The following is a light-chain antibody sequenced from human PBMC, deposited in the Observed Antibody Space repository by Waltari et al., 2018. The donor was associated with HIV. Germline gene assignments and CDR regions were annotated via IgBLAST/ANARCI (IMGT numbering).Light chain of an antibody. V-gene: IGLV1-47*01. J-gene: IGLJ3*02. CDR2: RNK. CDR1: SSNIGSNY. Sequence: QSVLTQPPSASGTPGQRVTISCSGSSSNIGSNYVYWYQQLPGTAPKLLIYRNKQRPSGVPDRFSGSKSGTSASLAISGLRSEDEADYYCAAWDDSLSAHWVFGGGTKLTVL. CDR3: AAWDDSLSAHWV.